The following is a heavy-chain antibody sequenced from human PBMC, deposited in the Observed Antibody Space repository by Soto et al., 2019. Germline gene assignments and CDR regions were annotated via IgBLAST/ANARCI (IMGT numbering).Heavy chain of an antibody. J-gene: IGHJ4*02. D-gene: IGHD5-12*01. CDR1: GFTFSSYA. V-gene: IGHV3-23*01. CDR2: ISGSGGST. CDR3: AKASEMATMELGY. Sequence: EVQLLESGGGLVQPGGSLRLSCAASGFTFSSYAMSWVRQAPGKGLEWVSAISGSGGSTYYVDSVKGRFTISRDNSKNTLYLQMNSLRAEDTAVYYCAKASEMATMELGYWGQGTLVTVSS.